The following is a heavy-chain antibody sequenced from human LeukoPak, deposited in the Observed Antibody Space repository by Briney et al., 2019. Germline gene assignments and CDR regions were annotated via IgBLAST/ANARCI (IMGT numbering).Heavy chain of an antibody. CDR2: ISGSGGST. V-gene: IGHV3-23*01. D-gene: IGHD2-15*01. CDR1: GFTFSSYA. Sequence: PGGSLRLSCAASGFTFSSYAMSWVRQAPGKGLEWVLVISGSGGSTYYADSVKGRFTISRDNSKNTLYLQMNSLRAEDTAVYYCAKDRGAYCSGGSCYGDFDYWGQGTLVTVSS. CDR3: AKDRGAYCSGGSCYGDFDY. J-gene: IGHJ4*02.